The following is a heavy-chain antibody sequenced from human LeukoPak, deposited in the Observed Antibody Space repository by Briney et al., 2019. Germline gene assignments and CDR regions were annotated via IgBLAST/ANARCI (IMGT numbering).Heavy chain of an antibody. J-gene: IGHJ3*02. CDR2: ISSSSSYI. V-gene: IGHV3-21*01. CDR3: ARSTVAATVAFDI. Sequence: GGSLRLSCAAPGFTFSSYTMNWVRQAPGKGLERVSSISSSSSYIYYADSVKGRFTISRDNAKNSLYLQMNSLGAEDTAVYYCARSTVAATVAFDIWGQGTMVTVSS. CDR1: GFTFSSYT. D-gene: IGHD6-19*01.